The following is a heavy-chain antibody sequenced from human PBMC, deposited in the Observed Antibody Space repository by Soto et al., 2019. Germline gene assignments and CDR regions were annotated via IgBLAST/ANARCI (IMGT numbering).Heavy chain of an antibody. J-gene: IGHJ4*02. CDR1: GFTFSNYA. V-gene: IGHV3-23*01. Sequence: EVQLLESGGGLVQPGGSLRLSSAASGFTFSNYAMSWVRQAPGKGLEWVSTIIYSGGSTYYADSVKGRFITSRDNSKNTLYLQMNSLRVEDTAVYYCAKKLHFGSGSYYFYFDYWGQGTLVTVSS. CDR3: AKKLHFGSGSYYFYFDY. CDR2: IIYSGGST. D-gene: IGHD3-10*01.